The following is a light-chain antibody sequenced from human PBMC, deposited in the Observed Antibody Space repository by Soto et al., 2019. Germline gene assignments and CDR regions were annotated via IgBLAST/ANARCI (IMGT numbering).Light chain of an antibody. J-gene: IGKJ5*01. V-gene: IGKV3-15*01. Sequence: EILMMQSPVSLSVSPGEVATVSSMASQSVSTNLAWYQQKPGQAPRLLIYGASTRATDIPARFSGSGSGTEFTLTISSLQSEDFAVYYCQQYNNWPITFGQGTRLEI. CDR2: GAS. CDR1: QSVSTN. CDR3: QQYNNWPIT.